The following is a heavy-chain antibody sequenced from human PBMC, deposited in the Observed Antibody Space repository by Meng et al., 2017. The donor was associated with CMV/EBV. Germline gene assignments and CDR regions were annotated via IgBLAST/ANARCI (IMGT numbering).Heavy chain of an antibody. CDR3: ARDLGGISSTVY. D-gene: IGHD2-2*01. Sequence: ASVKVSCKVSGYTFTGYYMHWVRQAPGQGLEWMGWINPNSGGTNYAQKFQGRVTMTRDTSISTAYMELSRLRSDDTAVYYCARDLGGISSTVYWGQGTLVTVSS. CDR2: INPNSGGT. J-gene: IGHJ4*02. CDR1: GYTFTGYY. V-gene: IGHV1-2*02.